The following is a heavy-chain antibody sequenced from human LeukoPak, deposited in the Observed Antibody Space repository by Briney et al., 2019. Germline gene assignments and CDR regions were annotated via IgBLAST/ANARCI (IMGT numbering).Heavy chain of an antibody. V-gene: IGHV1-24*01. D-gene: IGHD6-13*01. CDR1: GYTLTELS. J-gene: IGHJ4*02. CDR2: FDPEDGET. CDR3: AIPTSGYSSSWYPGGDY. Sequence: ASVKVSCKVSGYTLTELSMHWVRQAPGKGLEWMGGFDPEDGETIYAQKFQGRVTMTEDTSTDTAYMELSSLRSEDTAVYYCAIPTSGYSSSWYPGGDYWGQGTLVTVSS.